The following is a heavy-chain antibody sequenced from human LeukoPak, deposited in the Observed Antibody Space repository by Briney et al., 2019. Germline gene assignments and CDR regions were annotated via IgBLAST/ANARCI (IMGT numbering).Heavy chain of an antibody. CDR3: ARVDTNHNKYSYVQAYFDY. Sequence: ASVKVSCKASGYTFTGYYMHWVRQAPGQGLEWMGIINPSGGSTSYAQKFQGRVTMTRDMSTSTVYMELSRLRSDDTAVYYCARVDTNHNKYSYVQAYFDYWGQGTLVTVSS. CDR2: INPSGGST. J-gene: IGHJ4*02. CDR1: GYTFTGYY. V-gene: IGHV1-46*01. D-gene: IGHD5-18*01.